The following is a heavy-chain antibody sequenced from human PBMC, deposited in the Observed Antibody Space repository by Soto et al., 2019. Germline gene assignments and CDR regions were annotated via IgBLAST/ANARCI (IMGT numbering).Heavy chain of an antibody. J-gene: IGHJ6*02. Sequence: QVQLVEAGGGVVQPGRSLRLSCAASGFTFSSYAMHWVRQAPGKGLEWVAVISYDGSNKYYADSGKGRFTISRDNSKNTLYLQMNTLRAEDTAVYYCARGGYSYDAFYGMDVWGQGTTVTVSS. D-gene: IGHD5-18*01. CDR1: GFTFSSYA. V-gene: IGHV3-30-3*01. CDR2: ISYDGSNK. CDR3: ARGGYSYDAFYGMDV.